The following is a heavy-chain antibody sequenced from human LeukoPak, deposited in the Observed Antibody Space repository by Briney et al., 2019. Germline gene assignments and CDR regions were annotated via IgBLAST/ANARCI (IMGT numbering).Heavy chain of an antibody. J-gene: IGHJ6*03. V-gene: IGHV3-7*01. CDR3: AREPIILYYDSSGYARYYYYYMDV. D-gene: IGHD3-22*01. Sequence: GGSLRLSCAASGFTFTTYWMSWVRQPPGKGLEWVANVKQDGTEKYYVDSVKGRFTISRDNAKNSLYLQMSSLRTEDTAVYYCAREPIILYYDSSGYARYYYYYMDVWGKGTTVTVSS. CDR2: VKQDGTEK. CDR1: GFTFTTYW.